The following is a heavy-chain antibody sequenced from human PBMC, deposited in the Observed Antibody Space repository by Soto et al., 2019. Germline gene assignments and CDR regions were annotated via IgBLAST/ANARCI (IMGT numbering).Heavy chain of an antibody. V-gene: IGHV4-34*01. Sequence: SETLSLTCAVYGGSFSGYYWSWIRQPPGKGLEWIGEINHSGSTNYNPSLKSRVTISVDTSKNQFSLKLSSVTAADTAVYYCARDGVNAMRVIDSSSWPYYYYGMDVWGQGTTVTAP. CDR3: ARDGVNAMRVIDSSSWPYYYYGMDV. CDR1: GGSFSGYY. D-gene: IGHD6-13*01. CDR2: INHSGST. J-gene: IGHJ6*02.